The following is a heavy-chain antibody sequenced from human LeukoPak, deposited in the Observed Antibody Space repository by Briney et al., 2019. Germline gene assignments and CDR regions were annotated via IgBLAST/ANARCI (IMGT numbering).Heavy chain of an antibody. Sequence: PSETLSLTCTVSGGSISSYYWSWIRQPPGKGLEGIGYIYYSGSTNYNPSLKSRVTISVDTSKNQFSLKLSSVTAADTAVYYCARDYPDNRFHPRGQGTLVTVSS. CDR2: IYYSGST. J-gene: IGHJ5*02. CDR1: GGSISSYY. CDR3: ARDYPDNRFHP. V-gene: IGHV4-59*01.